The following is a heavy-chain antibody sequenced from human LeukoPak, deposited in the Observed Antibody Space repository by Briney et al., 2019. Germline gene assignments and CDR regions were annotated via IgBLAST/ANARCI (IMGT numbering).Heavy chain of an antibody. V-gene: IGHV4-30-4*08. Sequence: SQTLSLTCTVSGGSISSGDYCWSWIRQPPGKGLEWIGYIYYSGSTYYNPSLKSRVTLSVDTSKNQFSLKLSSVTAADTAVYYCAGNIVVVPAAMGIWFDPWGQGTLVTVSS. CDR3: AGNIVVVPAAMGIWFDP. CDR2: IYYSGST. D-gene: IGHD2-2*01. J-gene: IGHJ5*02. CDR1: GGSISSGDYC.